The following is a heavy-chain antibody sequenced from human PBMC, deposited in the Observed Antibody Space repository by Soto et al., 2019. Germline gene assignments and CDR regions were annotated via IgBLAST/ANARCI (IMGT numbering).Heavy chain of an antibody. CDR2: IYYSGST. V-gene: IGHV4-59*08. CDR3: ARNRGYSGYEPPGY. Sequence: PSETLSLTCTVSGGSSSSYYWSWIRQPPGKGLEWIGYIYYSGSTNYNPSLKSRVTISVDTSKNQFSLKLSSVTAADTAVYYCARNRGYSGYEPPGYWGQGTLVTVSS. CDR1: GGSSSSYY. J-gene: IGHJ4*02. D-gene: IGHD5-12*01.